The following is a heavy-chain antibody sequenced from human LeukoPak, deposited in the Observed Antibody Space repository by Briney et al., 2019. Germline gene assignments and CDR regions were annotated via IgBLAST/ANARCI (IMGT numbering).Heavy chain of an antibody. V-gene: IGHV4-59*08. D-gene: IGHD5-24*01. J-gene: IGHJ4*02. Sequence: SETLSLTCTVSGASISSYYWSWIRQPPGKGLEWIGYMYYSGTTYYNPSLKSRVTISIDTSNNQFSLKLTSVTAADTAVYSCARHRSGYTRDFDFWGQGTLVTVSS. CDR2: MYYSGTT. CDR3: ARHRSGYTRDFDF. CDR1: GASISSYY.